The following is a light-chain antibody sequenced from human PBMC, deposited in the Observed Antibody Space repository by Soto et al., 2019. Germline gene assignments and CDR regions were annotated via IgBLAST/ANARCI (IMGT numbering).Light chain of an antibody. J-gene: IGKJ1*01. V-gene: IGKV3-20*01. CDR3: QQYGISGT. Sequence: ETALTQAPGTLSLSPGERAPLSCRASQSVSNNYLAWYQQKPGQAPRLLIYGASNRATGIPDRFSGSGSGTDFTLTISRLEPEDFAVYYCQQYGISGTFGQGTKVDIK. CDR1: QSVSNNY. CDR2: GAS.